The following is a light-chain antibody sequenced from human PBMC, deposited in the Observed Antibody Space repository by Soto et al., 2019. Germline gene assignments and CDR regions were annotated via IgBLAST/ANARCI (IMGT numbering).Light chain of an antibody. Sequence: QSVVTQPPSVSAAPGPKVTISCSGSSSSSHIGHHSVSWYQDLPGTAPKLLIYDNDQRPSGIPARFSGSKSATSATLDITGLQTGDEADYYCGTWDTGLRAYVLGTGTKLTVL. CDR1: SSSSHIGHHS. J-gene: IGLJ1*01. V-gene: IGLV1-51*01. CDR2: DND. CDR3: GTWDTGLRAYV.